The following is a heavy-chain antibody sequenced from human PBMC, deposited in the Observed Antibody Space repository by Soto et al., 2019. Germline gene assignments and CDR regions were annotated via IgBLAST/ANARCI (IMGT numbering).Heavy chain of an antibody. V-gene: IGHV3-9*01. Sequence: EVQLVESGGGLVQPGRSLRLSCAASGFTFDDYAMHWVRQAPGKGLEWVSGISWNSGSIGYADSVKGRFTISRDNAKNSLYLQKNSLRAEDTALYYCAKDKGGSGWTRGDAFDIWGQGTRVTVSS. CDR1: GFTFDDYA. CDR3: AKDKGGSGWTRGDAFDI. D-gene: IGHD6-19*01. J-gene: IGHJ3*02. CDR2: ISWNSGSI.